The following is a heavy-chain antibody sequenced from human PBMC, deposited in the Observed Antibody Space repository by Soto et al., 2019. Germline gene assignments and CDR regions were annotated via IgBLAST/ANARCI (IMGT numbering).Heavy chain of an antibody. CDR3: ARVRWTVSYGDYLKYFDY. Sequence: GASVKVSCKAAGYTFTSYDINWVRQATGQGLEWMGWMNPNSGNTGYAQKFQGRVTMTRNTSISTAYMELSSLRSEDTAVYYCARVRWTVSYGDYLKYFDYWGQGTLVTVSS. D-gene: IGHD4-17*01. V-gene: IGHV1-8*01. J-gene: IGHJ4*02. CDR2: MNPNSGNT. CDR1: GYTFTSYD.